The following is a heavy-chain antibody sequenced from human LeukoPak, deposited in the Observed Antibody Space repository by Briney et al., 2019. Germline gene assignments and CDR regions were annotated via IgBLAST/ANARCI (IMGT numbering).Heavy chain of an antibody. V-gene: IGHV1-46*01. J-gene: IGHJ4*02. CDR2: INPSGGST. CDR3: ARESLFEQQLGRYYLDY. CDR1: GYTFTSYY. Sequence: ASVKVSCKASGYTFTSYYMHWVRQAPGQGLEWMGIINPSGGSTSYAQKFQGRVTMTRDTSTSTVYMELSSLRSEDTAVYYCARESLFEQQLGRYYLDYWGQGTLVTVSS. D-gene: IGHD6-13*01.